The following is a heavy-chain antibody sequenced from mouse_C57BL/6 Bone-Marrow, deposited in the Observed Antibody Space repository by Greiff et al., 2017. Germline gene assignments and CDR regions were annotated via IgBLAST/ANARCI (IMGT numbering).Heavy chain of an antibody. J-gene: IGHJ4*01. CDR2: IYPRSGNP. D-gene: IGHD1-1*01. Sequence: QVQLQQSGAELARPGASVKLSCKASGYTFTSYGISWVKQRTGQGLEWIGEIYPRSGNPYYNEKFKGKATLTADKSSSTAYMELRSLTSEDSAVYFCARNYYYGNAMDYWGQGTSVTVSS. CDR1: GYTFTSYG. CDR3: ARNYYYGNAMDY. V-gene: IGHV1-81*01.